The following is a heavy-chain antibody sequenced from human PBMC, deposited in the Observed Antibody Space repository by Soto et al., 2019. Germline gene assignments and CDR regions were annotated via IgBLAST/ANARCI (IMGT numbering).Heavy chain of an antibody. CDR3: ARAVVVPAAIRGWFDP. D-gene: IGHD2-2*02. CDR1: GYTFTSYG. V-gene: IGHV1-18*01. CDR2: ISAYNGNS. J-gene: IGHJ5*02. Sequence: ASVKVSCKASGYTFTSYGISWVRQAPGQGLEWKGWISAYNGNSNYAQKLQGRVTMTTDTSTSTAYMELRSLRSDDTAVYYCARAVVVPAAIRGWFDPWGQGTLVTSPQ.